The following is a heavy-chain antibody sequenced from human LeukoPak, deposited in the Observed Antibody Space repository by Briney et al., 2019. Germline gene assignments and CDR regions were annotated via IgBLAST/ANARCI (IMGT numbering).Heavy chain of an antibody. Sequence: GGSLRLSCAASGFTFRSYTLHWVRQAPGKGLEWVALISYDGNYKEYADSVKGRLTISRDNSKNTLYLQMNSLRAEDTAVYYCARGHYYDSSGSDPPGVWFDPWGQGTLVTVSS. CDR1: GFTFRSYT. V-gene: IGHV3-30*14. J-gene: IGHJ5*02. D-gene: IGHD3-22*01. CDR3: ARGHYYDSSGSDPPGVWFDP. CDR2: ISYDGNYK.